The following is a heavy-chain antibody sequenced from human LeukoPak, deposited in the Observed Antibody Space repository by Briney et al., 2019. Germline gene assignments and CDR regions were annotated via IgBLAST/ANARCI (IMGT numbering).Heavy chain of an antibody. CDR1: GGSISSGSYY. CDR2: IYTSGST. Sequence: PSETLSLTCTVSGGSISSGSYYWSWIRQPAGKGLEWIGRIYTSGSTNYNPSLKSRVTISVDTSKNQFSLKLSSVTAADTAVYYCARQLGYRSSTSCRAFDPWGQGTLVTVSS. J-gene: IGHJ5*02. V-gene: IGHV4-61*02. D-gene: IGHD2-2*01. CDR3: ARQLGYRSSTSCRAFDP.